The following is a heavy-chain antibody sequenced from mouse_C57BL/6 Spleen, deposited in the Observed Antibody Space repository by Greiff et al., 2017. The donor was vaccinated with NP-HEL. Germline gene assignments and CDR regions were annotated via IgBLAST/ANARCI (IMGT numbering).Heavy chain of an antibody. Sequence: VHLVESGAELARPGASVKLSCKASGYTFTSYGISWVKQRTGQGLEWIGEIYPRSGNTYYNEKFKGKATLTADKSSSTAYMELRSLTSEDSAVYFCARIITTVVATGPYYFDYWGQGTTLTVSS. CDR3: ARIITTVVATGPYYFDY. CDR1: GYTFTSYG. D-gene: IGHD1-1*01. J-gene: IGHJ2*01. V-gene: IGHV1-81*01. CDR2: IYPRSGNT.